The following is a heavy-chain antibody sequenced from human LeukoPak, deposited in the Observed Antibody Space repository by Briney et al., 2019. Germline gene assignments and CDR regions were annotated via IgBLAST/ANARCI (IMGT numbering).Heavy chain of an antibody. V-gene: IGHV3-53*01. CDR3: AKDKGRISIAAPKDAFDI. Sequence: GGSLRLSCAASGFTVSSNYMSWVRQAPGRGLEWVSVIYSGGSTYYADSVRGRFTISRDNSKNTLYLQMNSLRAEDTAMYYCAKDKGRISIAAPKDAFDIWGHGTMVIVSS. D-gene: IGHD6-6*01. CDR1: GFTVSSNY. CDR2: IYSGGST. J-gene: IGHJ3*02.